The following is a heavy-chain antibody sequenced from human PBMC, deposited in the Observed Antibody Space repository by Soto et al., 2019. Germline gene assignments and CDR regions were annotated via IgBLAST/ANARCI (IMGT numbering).Heavy chain of an antibody. Sequence: SETLSLTCAVNGGSFRGYYWSWIRQPPGKGMEWNGEINHTGGVTYKSALKSRVTILLDKSKNQFSLQLTSVTAADTALYYCARGEISRDYIEFSTSWFYFDPWGQGALVTVSS. J-gene: IGHJ4*02. CDR2: INHTGGV. CDR1: GGSFRGYY. V-gene: IGHV4-34*01. D-gene: IGHD2-2*01. CDR3: ARGEISRDYIEFSTSWFYFDP.